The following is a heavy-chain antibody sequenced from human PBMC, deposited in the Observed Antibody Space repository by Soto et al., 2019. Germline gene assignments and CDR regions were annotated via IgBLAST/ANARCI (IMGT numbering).Heavy chain of an antibody. V-gene: IGHV1-18*01. D-gene: IGHD1-26*01. CDR1: GYSFTSYD. J-gene: IGHJ3*02. CDR3: ARERDVSYNAFGI. CDR2: ISTYNGNT. Sequence: QVQLVQSGAEVKKPGASVKVSCKASGYSFTSYDISWVRQAPGQGLEWMGWISTYNGNTHYAQKLQGRVTMTTDTSTSTAYIELRSLRFDDTAVYYCARERDVSYNAFGIWGQGTVVTVSS.